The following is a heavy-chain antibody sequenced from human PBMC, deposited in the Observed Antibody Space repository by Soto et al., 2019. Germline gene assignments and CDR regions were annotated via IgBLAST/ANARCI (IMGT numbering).Heavy chain of an antibody. D-gene: IGHD3-16*02. V-gene: IGHV3-30-3*01. Sequence: QVQLVESGGGVVQPGRSLRLSCAASGFTFSNHAMHWVRQAPGKGLEWVAVISYDGSNKYYADSVKGRFTISRDNSKNTLYLQMNSLRDEDTAVYYCAREIRTVMDVWGSYPGYWGQGTLVTVSS. J-gene: IGHJ4*02. CDR2: ISYDGSNK. CDR1: GFTFSNHA. CDR3: AREIRTVMDVWGSYPGY.